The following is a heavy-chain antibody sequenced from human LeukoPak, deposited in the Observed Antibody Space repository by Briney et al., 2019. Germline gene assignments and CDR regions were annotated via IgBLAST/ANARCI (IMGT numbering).Heavy chain of an antibody. CDR3: ARTETPYYDFWSGYPDPYY. J-gene: IGHJ4*02. V-gene: IGHV3-74*01. D-gene: IGHD3-3*01. CDR1: GFTFSSYW. Sequence: GGSLRLSCAASGFTFSSYWMHWVRQAPGKGLVWVSRINSDGSSTSYADSVKGRFTISRDNAKNSLYLQMNSLRAEDTAVYYCARTETPYYDFWSGYPDPYYWGQGTLVTVSS. CDR2: INSDGSST.